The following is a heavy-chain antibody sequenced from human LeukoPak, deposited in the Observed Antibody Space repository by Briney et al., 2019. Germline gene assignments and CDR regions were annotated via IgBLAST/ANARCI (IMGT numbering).Heavy chain of an antibody. V-gene: IGHV5-51*01. D-gene: IGHD1-7*01. J-gene: IGHJ6*03. Sequence: GESLQISCKGSGYSFTSYWIGWVRQMPGKGLEWMGIIYPGDSDTRYSPSFQGQVTISADKSISTAYLQWSSLKASDTAMYYCARSSVKLELRNYYYYMDVWGKGTTVTVSS. CDR2: IYPGDSDT. CDR1: GYSFTSYW. CDR3: ARSSVKLELRNYYYYMDV.